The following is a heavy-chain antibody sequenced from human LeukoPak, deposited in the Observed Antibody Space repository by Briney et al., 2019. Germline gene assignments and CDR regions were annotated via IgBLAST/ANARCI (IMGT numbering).Heavy chain of an antibody. V-gene: IGHV1-58*01. D-gene: IGHD4-17*01. CDR2: IVVGSGDT. Sequence: SVKVSCKASGFTFSSSAVQWVRQARGQRLEWIGWIVVGSGDTNYAQKFQERVTITRDMSTSTAYVELSSLRSEDTAVYYCAAPRPTVTILGLDYYGLDVXXXXXXVTVSS. CDR1: GFTFSSSA. J-gene: IGHJ6*02. CDR3: AAPRPTVTILGLDYYGLDV.